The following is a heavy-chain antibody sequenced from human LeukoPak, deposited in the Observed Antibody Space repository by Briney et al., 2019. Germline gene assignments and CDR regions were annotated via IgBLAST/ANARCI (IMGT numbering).Heavy chain of an antibody. CDR3: TRDPEFEITMPPTSYYYYYMDV. CDR1: GFTFRSYS. J-gene: IGHJ6*03. V-gene: IGHV3-49*02. D-gene: IGHD3-10*01. CDR2: IRSKAYGETT. Sequence: GGSLRLSCAASGFTFRSYSMNWVRQAPGKGLEWVGFIRSKAYGETTEYAASVKGRFTISRDDSKSIAYLQMNSLKTEDTAVYYCTRDPEFEITMPPTSYYYYYMDVWGKGTTVTISS.